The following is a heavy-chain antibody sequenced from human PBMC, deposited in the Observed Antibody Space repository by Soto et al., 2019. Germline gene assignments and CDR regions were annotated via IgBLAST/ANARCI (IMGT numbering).Heavy chain of an antibody. J-gene: IGHJ6*01. CDR2: ISFDGSDK. CDR1: GFTFNRYG. Sequence: QMQLVESGGGVVQPGRSLRLSCVASGFTFNRYGMHWVRQAPGKGLEWVALISFDGSDKFYLDSVKGRFTLSRDNSKITMFLQMNNLRSEDTALYYCAKDRTTGTQGLFYGLNVWGQGTTVTAPS. V-gene: IGHV3-30*18. CDR3: AKDRTTGTQGLFYGLNV. D-gene: IGHD4-4*01.